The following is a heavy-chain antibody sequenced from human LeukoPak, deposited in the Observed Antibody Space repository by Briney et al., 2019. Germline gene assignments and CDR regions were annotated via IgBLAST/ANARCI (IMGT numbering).Heavy chain of an antibody. Sequence: SETLSLTCTVCGGSISSGSYYWSWIRQPTGKRLEWIGRIYTSGSTNYNPSLKSRVTISVDTSKNQFSLKLSSVTAADTAVYYCARDAGYCSGGSCYSPRYYYYGMDVWGQGTTVTVSS. CDR3: ARDAGYCSGGSCYSPRYYYYGMDV. D-gene: IGHD2-15*01. V-gene: IGHV4-61*02. CDR1: GGSISSGSYY. J-gene: IGHJ6*02. CDR2: IYTSGST.